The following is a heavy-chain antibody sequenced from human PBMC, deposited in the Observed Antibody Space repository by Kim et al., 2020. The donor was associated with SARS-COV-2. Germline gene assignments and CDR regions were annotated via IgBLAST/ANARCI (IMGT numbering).Heavy chain of an antibody. V-gene: IGHV3-23*01. Sequence: ANSVTGRFNVSRDNSKNTLFLQMNSLRVDDTASYYCAKEMAFTAGWYTVDYWGQGTLVTVSS. J-gene: IGHJ4*02. D-gene: IGHD6-19*01. CDR3: AKEMAFTAGWYTVDY.